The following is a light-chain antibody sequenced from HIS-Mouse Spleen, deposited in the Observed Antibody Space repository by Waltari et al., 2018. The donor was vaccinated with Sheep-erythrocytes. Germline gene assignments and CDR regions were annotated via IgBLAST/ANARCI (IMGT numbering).Light chain of an antibody. J-gene: IGLJ2*01. CDR2: AGS. Sequence: QSALTQPASVSGSPGQSITISCTGTSSDVGSYNLVSWYQQHPGKAPQLMIYAGSKRPSGVTTRFSGSKSGNTAYLTLSGLQAEDEADYYCCSYAGSSTLVFGGGTKLTVL. CDR3: CSYAGSSTLV. V-gene: IGLV2-23*01. CDR1: SSDVGSYNL.